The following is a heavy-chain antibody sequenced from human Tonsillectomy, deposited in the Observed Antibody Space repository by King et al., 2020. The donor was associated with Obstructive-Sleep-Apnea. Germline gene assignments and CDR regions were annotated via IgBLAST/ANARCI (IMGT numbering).Heavy chain of an antibody. CDR1: GFTFSSYA. J-gene: IGHJ4*02. CDR2: ISGSGGST. CDR3: AKVAVAGSYIGY. D-gene: IGHD6-19*01. Sequence: VQLVESGGGLVQPGGYLRLYCAASGFTFSSYAMSWVRQAPGKGLEWVSAISGSGGSTYYADSVKGRFTIYRDNSKNTLYLQMNSLRAEDTAVYYCAKVAVAGSYIGYWGQGTLVTVSS. V-gene: IGHV3-23*04.